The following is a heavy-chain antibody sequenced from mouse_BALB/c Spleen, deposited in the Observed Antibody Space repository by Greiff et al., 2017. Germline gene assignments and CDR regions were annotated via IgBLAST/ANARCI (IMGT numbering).Heavy chain of an antibody. CDR2: IYPGDGDT. V-gene: IGHV1-82*01. CDR3: ARGPGVFAY. J-gene: IGHJ3*01. Sequence: VQLQQSGPELVKPGASVKISCKASGYAFSSSWMNWVKQRPGQGLEWIGRIYPGDGDTNYNGKFKGKATLTADKSSSTAYMQLSSLTSVDSAVYFCARGPGVFAYWGQGTLVTVSA. CDR1: GYAFSSSW.